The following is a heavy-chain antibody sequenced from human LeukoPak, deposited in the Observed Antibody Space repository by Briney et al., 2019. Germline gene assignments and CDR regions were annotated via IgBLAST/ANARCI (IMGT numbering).Heavy chain of an antibody. CDR2: IRQDGGAK. V-gene: IGHV3-7*01. D-gene: IGHD1-26*01. Sequence: GGSLRLSCTASGFIFNDFWVSWVRQAPGEGLEWVANIRQDGGAKNYVDSVKGRFTIFRDNAKKSLYLQMNSLRAEDTAVYYCAKGNSGSYLRAFDIWGQGTMVTVSS. J-gene: IGHJ3*02. CDR3: AKGNSGSYLRAFDI. CDR1: GFIFNDFW.